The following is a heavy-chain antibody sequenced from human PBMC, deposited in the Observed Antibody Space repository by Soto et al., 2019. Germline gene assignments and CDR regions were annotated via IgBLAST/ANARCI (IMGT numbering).Heavy chain of an antibody. CDR1: GFSFRVYS. Sequence: EVQLVESGGGLIQPGGSLRLSCAASGFSFRVYSMNWIRHAPGNGLEWISYMTSDMKTIHYADSVKGRFTISRDNDKNSVYLQITSLRMEGTAVYYCARSVEGHFDNWGQGSLVTVSS. V-gene: IGHV3-48*01. CDR3: ARSVEGHFDN. J-gene: IGHJ4*02. CDR2: MTSDMKTI. D-gene: IGHD6-19*01.